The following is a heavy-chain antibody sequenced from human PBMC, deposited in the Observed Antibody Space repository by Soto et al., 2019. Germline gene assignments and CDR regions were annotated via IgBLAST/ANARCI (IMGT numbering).Heavy chain of an antibody. J-gene: IGHJ4*02. Sequence: QVQLVESGGGVVQPGRSLRLSCAASGFTFSSYGMHWVRQAPGKGLEWVAVISYDGSNKYYADSVKGRFTISRDNSKNTLYLQMNSLRAEDTAVYYCATTGYSSSWLFDYWGQGTLVTVSS. CDR2: ISYDGSNK. D-gene: IGHD6-13*01. V-gene: IGHV3-30*03. CDR1: GFTFSSYG. CDR3: ATTGYSSSWLFDY.